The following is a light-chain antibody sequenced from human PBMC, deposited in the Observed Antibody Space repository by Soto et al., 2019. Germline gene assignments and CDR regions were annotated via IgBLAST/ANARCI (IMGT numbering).Light chain of an antibody. CDR1: QSVSRN. CDR3: QEYDNWLTWT. V-gene: IGKV3-15*01. CDR2: GAS. Sequence: EIVLTQSPATLSLSPGERATLSCRASQSVSRNLAWYQQKPGQAPRLLMYGASTRATGIPARFSGSGSGTEFTLTISSLQSEDFAVYYCQEYDNWLTWTFGQGTKVEIK. J-gene: IGKJ1*01.